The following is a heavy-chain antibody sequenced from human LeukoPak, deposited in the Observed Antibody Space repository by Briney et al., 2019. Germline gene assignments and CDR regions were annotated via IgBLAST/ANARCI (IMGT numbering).Heavy chain of an antibody. J-gene: IGHJ5*02. CDR1: GGSFSGYY. CDR3: ARGRGTIFGVVITNWFDP. V-gene: IGHV4-34*01. D-gene: IGHD3-3*01. Sequence: PSETLSLTCAVYGGSFSGYYWSWIRQPPGKGLEWIGEINHSGSTNYNPSLKSRVTISVDTSKNQFSLKLSSVTAADTVVYYCARGRGTIFGVVITNWFDPWGQGTLVTVSS. CDR2: INHSGST.